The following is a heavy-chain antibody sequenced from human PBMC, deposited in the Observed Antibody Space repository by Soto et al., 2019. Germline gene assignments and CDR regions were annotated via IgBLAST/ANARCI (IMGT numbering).Heavy chain of an antibody. CDR3: ASLYGSWTLYYYGMDV. Sequence: QVQLVQSGAEVKKPGSSVKVSCKASGGTFSSYAISWVRQAPGQGLEWMGGIIPIFGTANYAQKFQGRVTITADESTSTGYMELSSLGSEDTAVDYCASLYGSWTLYYYGMDVWGQGTTVTVSS. CDR2: IIPIFGTA. V-gene: IGHV1-69*01. D-gene: IGHD3-10*01. J-gene: IGHJ6*02. CDR1: GGTFSSYA.